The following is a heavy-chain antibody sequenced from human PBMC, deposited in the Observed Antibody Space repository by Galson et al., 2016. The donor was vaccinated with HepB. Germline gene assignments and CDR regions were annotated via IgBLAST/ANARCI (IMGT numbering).Heavy chain of an antibody. CDR3: TTPRALYGDWYYFDY. CDR2: IRSKVSSYAT. CDR1: GLTFSGSA. D-gene: IGHD4-17*01. Sequence: SLRLSCAASGLTFSGSAIHWVRQASGKGLEWVGRIRSKVSSYATAYAASVKGRFTISRDDSKNTAYLQMNSLKTEDTAVYYCTTPRALYGDWYYFDYWGQGTLVTVSS. V-gene: IGHV3-73*01. J-gene: IGHJ4*02.